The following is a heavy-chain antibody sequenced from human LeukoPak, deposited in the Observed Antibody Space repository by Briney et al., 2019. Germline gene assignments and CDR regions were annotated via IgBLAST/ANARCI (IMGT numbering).Heavy chain of an antibody. Sequence: PGGSLRLSCAASGFTFNTFWMSWVRQAPGKGLEWLACIKQYGSEKFYVDSVKGRFTISRDNAKNSLYLQMNSLRAEDTAVYYCARDTIGNYGDYPTAFDIWGQGTMVTVSS. J-gene: IGHJ3*02. CDR2: IKQYGSEK. V-gene: IGHV3-7*01. CDR1: GFTFNTFW. D-gene: IGHD4-17*01. CDR3: ARDTIGNYGDYPTAFDI.